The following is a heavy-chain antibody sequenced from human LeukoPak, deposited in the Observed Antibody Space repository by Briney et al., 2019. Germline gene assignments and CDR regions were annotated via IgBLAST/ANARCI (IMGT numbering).Heavy chain of an antibody. D-gene: IGHD3-16*02. Sequence: SETLSLTCAVYGGSFSDYYWSWIRQPPGKGLEWIGEINHSGTTNYSPSLKSRASISVDTSKNQFSLKLNSVTAADAAMYYCASHYSSGSYRYTGSFDSWGQGMLVNVSS. CDR1: GGSFSDYY. CDR2: INHSGTT. J-gene: IGHJ4*02. CDR3: ASHYSSGSYRYTGSFDS. V-gene: IGHV4-34*01.